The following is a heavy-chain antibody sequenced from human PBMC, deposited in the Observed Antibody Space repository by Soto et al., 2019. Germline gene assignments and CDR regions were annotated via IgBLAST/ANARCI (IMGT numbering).Heavy chain of an antibody. CDR2: IFYAGDT. CDR1: GESIATGXXY. Sequence: SETLSLTCTVSGESIATGXXYWSWIRLQSGKGPEWIGSIFYAGDTYYNPSLKSRVEISLDGSQNQFSLNLRSVTAADTAVYYCAREGDYRTWFEPWGPGTLVTVSS. CDR3: AREGDYRTWFEP. J-gene: IGHJ5*02. V-gene: IGHV4-31*03. D-gene: IGHD4-17*01.